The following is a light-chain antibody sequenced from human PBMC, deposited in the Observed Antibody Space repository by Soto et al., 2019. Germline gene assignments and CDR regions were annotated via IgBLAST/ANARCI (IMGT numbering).Light chain of an antibody. Sequence: QSVLTQPASVSGSPGQSITISCTGTSSDVGGYKYVSWYQQHPGTAPKLMIFDVSDRPSGVSDRFSGSKSGNTASLTISGLQAEDEADFYCCSYAGSNYYVFGTGTKVTVL. CDR3: CSYAGSNYYV. V-gene: IGLV2-14*03. CDR1: SSDVGGYKY. J-gene: IGLJ1*01. CDR2: DVS.